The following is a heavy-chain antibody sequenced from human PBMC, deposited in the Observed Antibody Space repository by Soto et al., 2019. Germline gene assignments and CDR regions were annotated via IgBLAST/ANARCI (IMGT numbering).Heavy chain of an antibody. J-gene: IGHJ3*02. CDR2: IYHSGST. CDR1: GGTISSWY. D-gene: IGHD1-26*01. Sequence: SETLSLTCTVSGGTISSWYWSWIRQPPGKGLEWIGYIYHSGSTYYNPSLKSRVTISVDRSKNQFSLKLSSVTAADTAVYYCARDGTGYGVSAFEIWGQGTMVTVSS. V-gene: IGHV4-59*12. CDR3: ARDGTGYGVSAFEI.